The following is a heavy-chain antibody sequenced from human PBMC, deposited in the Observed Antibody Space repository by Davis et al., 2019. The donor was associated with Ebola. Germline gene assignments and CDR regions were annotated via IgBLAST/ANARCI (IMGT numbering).Heavy chain of an antibody. J-gene: IGHJ4*02. Sequence: GESLKISCAASGFTFNTYSMNWVRQAPGKGLEWISYISSSSSTIYYSDSVRGRFTISRDNAKNSLYLQMDSLRDDDTAVYYCARDYYGDYYFDFWGQGTLVTVSS. D-gene: IGHD4-17*01. CDR1: GFTFNTYS. CDR3: ARDYYGDYYFDF. V-gene: IGHV3-48*02. CDR2: ISSSSSTI.